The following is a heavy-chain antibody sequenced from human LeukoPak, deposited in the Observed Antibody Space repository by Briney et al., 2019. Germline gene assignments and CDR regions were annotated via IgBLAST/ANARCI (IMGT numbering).Heavy chain of an antibody. Sequence: GGSLRLSCAASGFTFSSYAMHWVRQAPGKGLEWVAVISYDGSNKYYADSVKGRFTISRDNSKNTLYLQMNSLRAEDTAVYYWASGGQVDYWGQGTLVTVSS. J-gene: IGHJ4*02. D-gene: IGHD3-10*01. CDR2: ISYDGSNK. CDR1: GFTFSSYA. CDR3: ASGGQVDY. V-gene: IGHV3-30*04.